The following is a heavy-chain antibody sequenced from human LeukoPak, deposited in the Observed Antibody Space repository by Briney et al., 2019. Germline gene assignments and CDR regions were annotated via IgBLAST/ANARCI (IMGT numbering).Heavy chain of an antibody. Sequence: SETLSLTCAVYGGSFSGYYWSWIRQPPGKGLEWIGEINHSGSTNYNPSLKSRVTISVDTSKNQFSLKLSSVTAADTAVYYCARPGYSSDYWGQGTLVTVSS. J-gene: IGHJ4*02. D-gene: IGHD6-13*01. V-gene: IGHV4-34*01. CDR1: GGSFSGYY. CDR2: INHSGST. CDR3: ARPGYSSDY.